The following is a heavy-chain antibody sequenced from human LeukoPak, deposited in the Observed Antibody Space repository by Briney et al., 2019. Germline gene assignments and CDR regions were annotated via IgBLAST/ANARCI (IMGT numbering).Heavy chain of an antibody. CDR3: ARPGGSSSWYGGYFDY. Sequence: PSETLSLTCTVSGGSISSSSYYWGWIRQPPGKGLEWIGSIYYSGSTYYNPSLKSRVTISVDTSKNQFSLKLSSVTAADTAVYYCARPGGSSSWYGGYFDYWGQGTLVTVSS. J-gene: IGHJ4*02. V-gene: IGHV4-39*01. D-gene: IGHD6-13*01. CDR1: GGSISSSSYY. CDR2: IYYSGST.